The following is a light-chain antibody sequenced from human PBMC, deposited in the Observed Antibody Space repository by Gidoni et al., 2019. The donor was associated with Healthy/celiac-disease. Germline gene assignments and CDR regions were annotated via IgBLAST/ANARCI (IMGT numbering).Light chain of an antibody. CDR2: QDS. Sequence: SSELTQPPSVSVSPGQTASITCSGDNLGDKYACWYQQKPGQSPVLVIYQDSKRPSGIPERFSGANSGNTATLTISGTQAMDEADYYGQAGDSSVVFGGGTKLTV. J-gene: IGLJ2*01. CDR1: NLGDKY. CDR3: QAGDSSVV. V-gene: IGLV3-1*01.